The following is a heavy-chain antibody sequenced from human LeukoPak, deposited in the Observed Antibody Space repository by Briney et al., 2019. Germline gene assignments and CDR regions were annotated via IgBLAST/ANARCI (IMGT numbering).Heavy chain of an antibody. J-gene: IGHJ5*02. CDR1: GDSITLTSYY. CDR2: IYFSGTT. Sequence: SETLSLTCSVSGDSITLTSYYWAWIRQPPGKGLEWIGSIYFSGTTNYNPSLQSRVTMSVDTSRNQFSLILSSLTATDTAVYYCARQIRYTYDPNWFHPWSQGALATVSS. V-gene: IGHV4-39*01. CDR3: ARQIRYTYDPNWFHP. D-gene: IGHD2-2*02.